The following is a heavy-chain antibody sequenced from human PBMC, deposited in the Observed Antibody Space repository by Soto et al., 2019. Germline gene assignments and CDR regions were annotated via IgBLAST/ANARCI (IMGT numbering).Heavy chain of an antibody. D-gene: IGHD3-22*01. J-gene: IGHJ4*02. CDR2: ISSSSYI. CDR3: AREAYYDSSGYNPYYFDY. Sequence: PGGSLRLSCAASGFTFSSYSMNWVRQAPGKGLEWVSSISSSSYIYYADSVKGRFTISRDNAKNSLYLQMNSLRAEDTAVYYCAREAYYDSSGYNPYYFDYWGQGTLVTVSS. V-gene: IGHV3-21*01. CDR1: GFTFSSYS.